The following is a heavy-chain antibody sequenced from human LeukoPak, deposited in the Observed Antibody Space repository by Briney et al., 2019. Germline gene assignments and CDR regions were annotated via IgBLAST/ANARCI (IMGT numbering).Heavy chain of an antibody. J-gene: IGHJ4*02. V-gene: IGHV1-2*02. CDR2: INTNSGGT. D-gene: IGHD5-18*01. CDR1: GYTFTVYY. CDR3: ARDMRSWIQLWYLDY. Sequence: ASVKVSCKASGYTFTVYYMHWVRQPPGQGLEWMGSINTNSGGTNYAQKFQGRVTMTRDTSISTAYMQLSRLRSDDTAVYYCARDMRSWIQLWYLDYWGQGTLVTVSS.